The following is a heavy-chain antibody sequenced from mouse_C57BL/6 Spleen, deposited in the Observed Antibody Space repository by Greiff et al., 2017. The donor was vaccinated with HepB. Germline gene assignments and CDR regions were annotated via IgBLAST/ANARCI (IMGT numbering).Heavy chain of an antibody. Sequence: VQLQQPGAELVKPGASVKLSCKASGYTFTSYWMHWVKQRPGQGLEWIGMIHPNSGSTNYNEKFKSKATLTVDKSSTTAYMQHSSLTSEDSAVYYCARSPPTGVSSPLSMDYWGQGTSVTVSS. CDR1: GYTFTSYW. D-gene: IGHD1-1*01. J-gene: IGHJ4*01. CDR3: ARSPPTGVSSPLSMDY. V-gene: IGHV1-64*01. CDR2: IHPNSGST.